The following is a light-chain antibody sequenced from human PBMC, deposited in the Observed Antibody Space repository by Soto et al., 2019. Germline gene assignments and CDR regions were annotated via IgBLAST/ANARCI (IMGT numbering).Light chain of an antibody. V-gene: IGKV3-20*01. CDR3: QQYGSSQT. Sequence: EIVLTQSPGTLSLSPGERANLSCRTIQSVSSSYLAWYQQKPGHAPRLLIYGASSRATGIPDRFSGSWSGTDFTLTISRLEPEDFAVYYCQQYGSSQTFGQGTKVDIK. CDR2: GAS. CDR1: QSVSSSY. J-gene: IGKJ1*01.